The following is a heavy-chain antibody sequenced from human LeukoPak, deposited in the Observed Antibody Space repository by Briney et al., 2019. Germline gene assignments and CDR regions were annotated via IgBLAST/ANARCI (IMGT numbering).Heavy chain of an antibody. V-gene: IGHV1-2*02. CDR2: INPNSGGT. CDR1: GYTFTGYY. Sequence: ASVKVSCKASGYTFTGYYMHWVRQAPGQGLEWMGWINPNSGGTNYAQKFQGRVTMTRDTSISTAYMVLSRLRSDDTAVYYCASSIAVAGTGVLVDYWGQGTLVTVSS. J-gene: IGHJ4*02. D-gene: IGHD6-19*01. CDR3: ASSIAVAGTGVLVDY.